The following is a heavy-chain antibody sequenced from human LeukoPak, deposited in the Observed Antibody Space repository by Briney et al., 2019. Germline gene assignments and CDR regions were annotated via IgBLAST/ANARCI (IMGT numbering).Heavy chain of an antibody. D-gene: IGHD4/OR15-4a*01. V-gene: IGHV1-18*01. J-gene: IGHJ4*02. CDR2: ISAYNGNT. Sequence: ASVKVSCKASGYTFTSYGISWVRQAPGQGLEWMGWISAYNGNTNYAQQLQGRVTMTTDTSTSTAYMELRSLRSDDTAVYYCARDRADYGVYYFDYWGQGTLVTVSS. CDR1: GYTFTSYG. CDR3: ARDRADYGVYYFDY.